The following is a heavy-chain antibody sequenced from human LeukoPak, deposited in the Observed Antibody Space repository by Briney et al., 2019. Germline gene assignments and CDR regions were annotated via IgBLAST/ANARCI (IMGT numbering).Heavy chain of an antibody. V-gene: IGHV5-51*01. CDR2: IYPTDSDT. J-gene: IGHJ4*02. CDR3: VYYDSTQSLFDY. D-gene: IGHD3-22*01. CDR1: GYRFTNYW. Sequence: GESLKISCKGSGYRFTNYWIGWVRQMPGRGLEWMGIIYPTDSDTKYSPSFHGRVTISADKSISTAYLQWSSLKASDTAMYYCVYYDSTQSLFDYWGQGTLVTVSS.